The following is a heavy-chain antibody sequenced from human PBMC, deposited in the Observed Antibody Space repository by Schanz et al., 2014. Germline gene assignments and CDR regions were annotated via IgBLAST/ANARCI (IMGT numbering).Heavy chain of an antibody. D-gene: IGHD6-25*01. V-gene: IGHV3-23*04. CDR3: AKVRYSSGWRGDYFDE. CDR1: EFTFSTDA. Sequence: VQLVDSGGGLVKPGGSLRLSCAASEFTFSTDAMSWVRQAPGKGLEWLSVISASGGDTYYAGSVKGRFTISRDNSKNTLYLQMNSLRAEDTAVYYCAKVRYSSGWRGDYFDEWGQGTLVTVAS. J-gene: IGHJ4*02. CDR2: ISASGGDT.